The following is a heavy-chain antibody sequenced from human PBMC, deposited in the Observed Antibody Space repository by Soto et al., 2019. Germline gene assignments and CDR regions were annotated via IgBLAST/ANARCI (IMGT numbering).Heavy chain of an antibody. J-gene: IGHJ3*02. D-gene: IGHD6-19*01. CDR2: ISGSGGTT. CDR3: AKTANGWFSAFDI. Sequence: EVPLLESGGGLVQPGGSLRLSCAASGFTFSSYAMSWVRQAPGKGLEWVSAISGSGGTTYYADSVKGRFTFSRDNSQNTLYLQMNSLRDEDKAVYYCAKTANGWFSAFDIWGQGTMVTVSS. CDR1: GFTFSSYA. V-gene: IGHV3-23*01.